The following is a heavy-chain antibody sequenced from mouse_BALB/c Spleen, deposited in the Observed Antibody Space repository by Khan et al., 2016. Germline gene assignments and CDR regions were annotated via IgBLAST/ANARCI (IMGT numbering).Heavy chain of an antibody. CDR2: INPSNGRT. CDR3: ARSRYDYDAY. D-gene: IGHD2-4*01. J-gene: IGHJ3*01. CDR1: GYTFTSYW. V-gene: IGHV1S81*02. Sequence: QVQLQQPGAELVKPGASVKLSCKASGYTFTSYWMHWVKQRPGQGLEWIGEINPSNGRTNYNEKFKSKATLTVDKSSSTAYMQLSSLTSEDSAFYYCARSRYDYDAYWGQGTLVTVSA.